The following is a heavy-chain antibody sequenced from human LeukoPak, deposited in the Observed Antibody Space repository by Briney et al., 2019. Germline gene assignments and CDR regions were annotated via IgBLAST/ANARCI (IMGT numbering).Heavy chain of an antibody. V-gene: IGHV1-2*02. CDR2: VNPTSGGT. CDR1: GYSFPSYW. CDR3: ARVYYYYDSSGILTLYFDY. D-gene: IGHD3-22*01. Sequence: GESLKISCKGSGYSFPSYWIAWVRQAPGQGLEWMGWVNPTSGGTNYAQKFQGRVTMTRDTSISTAYMELSRLRSDDTAVYYCARVYYYYDSSGILTLYFDYWGQGTLVTVSS. J-gene: IGHJ4*02.